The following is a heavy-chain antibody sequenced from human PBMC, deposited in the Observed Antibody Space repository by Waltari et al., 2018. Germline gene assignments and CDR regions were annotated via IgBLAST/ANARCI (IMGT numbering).Heavy chain of an antibody. CDR2: IYYSGST. V-gene: IGHV4-39*07. Sequence: QLQLQESGPGLVKPSETLSLTCTVSGGSISSSSYYWGWIRQPPGKGLEWIGSIYYSGSTYYNPSLKSRVTISVDTSKNQFSLKLSSVTAADTAVYYCARDGVAVAGSAYFDYWGQGTLVTVSS. CDR1: GGSISSSSYY. D-gene: IGHD6-19*01. J-gene: IGHJ4*02. CDR3: ARDGVAVAGSAYFDY.